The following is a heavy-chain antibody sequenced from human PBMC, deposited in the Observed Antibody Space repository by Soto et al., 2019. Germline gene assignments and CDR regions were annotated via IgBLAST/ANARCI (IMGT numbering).Heavy chain of an antibody. CDR3: ARRHQKIGYYGRYGMDV. D-gene: IGHD3-10*01. V-gene: IGHV4-34*01. CDR2: INHSGST. Sequence: SETLSLTCAVYGGSFSGYYWSWIRQPPGKGLEWIGEINHSGSTNYNPSLKSRVTISVDTSKNQFSLKLSSVTAADTAVYHCARRHQKIGYYGRYGMDVWGQGTTVTVS. J-gene: IGHJ6*02. CDR1: GGSFSGYY.